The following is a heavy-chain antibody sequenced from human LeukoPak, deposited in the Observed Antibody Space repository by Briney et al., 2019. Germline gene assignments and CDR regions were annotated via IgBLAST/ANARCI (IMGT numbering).Heavy chain of an antibody. D-gene: IGHD1-14*01. J-gene: IGHJ3*02. CDR1: GGSFSGYY. CDR3: ARMYRGYAFDI. V-gene: IGHV4-34*01. Sequence: SETLSLTCAVYGGSFSGYYWSWIRQPPGKGLEWIGEINHSGSTNYNPSLKSRVTISVDTSKNQFSLKLSSVTAADTAVYYCARMYRGYAFDIWGQGTMVTVSS. CDR2: INHSGST.